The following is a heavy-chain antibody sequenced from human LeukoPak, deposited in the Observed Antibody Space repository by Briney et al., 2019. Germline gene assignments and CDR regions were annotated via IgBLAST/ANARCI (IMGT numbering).Heavy chain of an antibody. Sequence: GGSLRLSCAASGFTFSSYGMTWVRQAPGKGLEWVSYISSSSSTIYYADSVKGRFTISRDNAKNSLYLQMNSLRAEDTAMYYCARDLGTTSALFDYWGQGTLVTVSS. CDR2: ISSSSSTI. D-gene: IGHD1-1*01. CDR1: GFTFSSYG. CDR3: ARDLGTTSALFDY. J-gene: IGHJ4*02. V-gene: IGHV3-48*04.